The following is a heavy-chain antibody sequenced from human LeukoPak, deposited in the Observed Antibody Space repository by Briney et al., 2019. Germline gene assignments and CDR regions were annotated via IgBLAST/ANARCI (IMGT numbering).Heavy chain of an antibody. V-gene: IGHV3-30*18. Sequence: GGPLRLSCAASGFTFSSYGMHWVRKAPGQGREWVAVISYDGSNKFSVDSVKDRFTISRDNSKNTLYLKRNSLRGDDTAVYYCAKVHLTYQYDSEGYGFQDYWGQGTLVTVSS. J-gene: IGHJ4*02. CDR3: AKVHLTYQYDSEGYGFQDY. CDR1: GFTFSSYG. D-gene: IGHD3-22*01. CDR2: ISYDGSNK.